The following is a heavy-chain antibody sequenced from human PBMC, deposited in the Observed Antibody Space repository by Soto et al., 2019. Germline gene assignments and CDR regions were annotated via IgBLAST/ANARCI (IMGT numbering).Heavy chain of an antibody. V-gene: IGHV3-21*01. CDR1: GFTFSSYS. J-gene: IGHJ4*02. Sequence: PGGSLRLSCAASGFTFSSYSMNWVRQAPGKGLEWVSSISSSSSYIYYADSVKGRFTISRDNSKNTLYLQMNSLRAEDTAVYYCARGREQWLVLRFILNPGELFDYWGQGTLVTVSS. CDR3: ARGREQWLVLRFILNPGELFDY. CDR2: ISSSSSYI. D-gene: IGHD6-19*01.